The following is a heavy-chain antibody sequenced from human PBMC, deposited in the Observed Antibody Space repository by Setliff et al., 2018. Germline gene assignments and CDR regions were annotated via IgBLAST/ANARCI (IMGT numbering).Heavy chain of an antibody. J-gene: IGHJ4*02. D-gene: IGHD3-3*01. CDR2: INHSGST. V-gene: IGHV4-34*01. CDR3: ARGRSNFWGYYFDY. Sequence: SETLSLTCTVYGGSFSGYYWSWIRQPPGKGLEWIGEINHSGSTNYNPSLKSRVTISVDTSKNQFSLKLSSVTAADTAVYYCARGRSNFWGYYFDYWGQGTLVTVSS. CDR1: GGSFSGYY.